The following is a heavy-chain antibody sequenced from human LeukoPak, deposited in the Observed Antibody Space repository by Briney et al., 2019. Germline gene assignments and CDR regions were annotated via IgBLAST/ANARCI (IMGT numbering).Heavy chain of an antibody. D-gene: IGHD2-2*01. CDR1: GFTFDDYA. CDR2: ISWNSGSI. V-gene: IGHV3-9*01. CDR3: AKPRLRYQLLPMPFDY. Sequence: PGGSLRLSCAASGFTFDDYAMHWVRQAPGKGLEWVSGISWNSGSIGYADSVKGRFTISRGNAKNSLYLQMNSLRAEDTALYYCAKPRLRYQLLPMPFDYWGQGTLVTVSS. J-gene: IGHJ4*02.